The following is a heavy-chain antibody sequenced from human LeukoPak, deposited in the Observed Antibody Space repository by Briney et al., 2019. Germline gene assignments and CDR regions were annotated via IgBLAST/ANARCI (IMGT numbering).Heavy chain of an antibody. CDR2: ISGSGGST. CDR1: VVTFSNYA. Sequence: GGSLRLSCAASVVTFSNYAMSWVRQAPGKGLEWVSAISGSGGSTYYADSVKGRFTISRDSSKNTLYLQMNSLRAEDTAVYYCAKDLMEWLPHYFDYWGQGTLVTVSS. V-gene: IGHV3-23*01. D-gene: IGHD3-3*01. J-gene: IGHJ4*02. CDR3: AKDLMEWLPHYFDY.